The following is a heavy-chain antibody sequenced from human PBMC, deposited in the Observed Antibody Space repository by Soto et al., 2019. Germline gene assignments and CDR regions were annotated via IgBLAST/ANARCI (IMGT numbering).Heavy chain of an antibody. J-gene: IGHJ4*02. Sequence: GRPMRLSCAASGFYFSDYSMNWVRKTPGKGLEWVSFIDLSGTTTYYRDSVKGRFTISKDKSMNTVYLQMNSLKVEDTAIYYCAKDRVPDGIYSFDYWGQGVLVTVSS. V-gene: IGHV3-23*03. CDR3: AKDRVPDGIYSFDY. CDR2: IDLSGTTT. D-gene: IGHD2-15*01. CDR1: GFYFSDYS.